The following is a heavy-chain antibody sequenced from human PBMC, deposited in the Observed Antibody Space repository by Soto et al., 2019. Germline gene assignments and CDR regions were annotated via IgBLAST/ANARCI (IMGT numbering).Heavy chain of an antibody. Sequence: SETLSLTCTVSGDSVSRSYWSWIRQSPGKDLEWIGYIYDSVYTDYNPSLKSRVTISVDTSKNQFSLKLRSVTAADTAVYYCARVSRHVVTADYNWFDPWGQGTLVTFSS. CDR1: GDSVSRSY. J-gene: IGHJ5*02. CDR2: IYDSVYT. D-gene: IGHD2-2*01. V-gene: IGHV4-59*02. CDR3: ARVSRHVVTADYNWFDP.